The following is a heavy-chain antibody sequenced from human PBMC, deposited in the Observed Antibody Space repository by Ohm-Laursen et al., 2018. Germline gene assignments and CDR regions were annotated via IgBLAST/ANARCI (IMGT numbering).Heavy chain of an antibody. CDR2: INHSGST. D-gene: IGHD3-10*01. CDR3: ARGLFYYYGSGSSRGMDV. J-gene: IGHJ6*02. CDR1: GGSFSGYY. V-gene: IGHV4-34*01. Sequence: TLSLTCAVYGGSFSGYYWSWIRQPPGQGLEWIGEINHSGSTNYNPSLKSRVTISVDTSKNQFSLKLSSVTAADTAVYYCARGLFYYYGSGSSRGMDVWGQGTTVTVSS.